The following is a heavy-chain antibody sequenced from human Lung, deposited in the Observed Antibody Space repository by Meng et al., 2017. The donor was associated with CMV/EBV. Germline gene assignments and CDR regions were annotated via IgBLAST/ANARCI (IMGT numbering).Heavy chain of an antibody. CDR3: ARVEVGITSGDY. D-gene: IGHD1-26*01. J-gene: IGHJ4*02. Sequence: VKRVEAVGEVKKPGASVYVSCKDSGYTFTNYVMTWVRQAPGQGLEWMGWINAYNGDTNYAQTPQGRVTMTTDTSTSTANMELRSLRSDDTAVYYCARVEVGITSGDYWGQGTLVTVSS. CDR2: INAYNGDT. CDR1: GYTFTNYV. V-gene: IGHV1-18*01.